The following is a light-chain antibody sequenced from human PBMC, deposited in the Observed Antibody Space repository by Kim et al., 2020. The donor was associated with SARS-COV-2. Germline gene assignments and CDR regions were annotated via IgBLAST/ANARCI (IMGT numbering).Light chain of an antibody. CDR3: AAWDDSLSGVV. CDR1: SSNIGSNS. CDR2: RNN. Sequence: QPVLTQPPSASGTPGQRVTISCSGSSSNIGSNSVNWYQQLPGSAPTFLIYRNNQRPSGVPDRFSGSKSGTSASLAISGLRSEDEADYYCAAWDDSLSGVVFGGGTQLTVL. V-gene: IGLV1-47*01. J-gene: IGLJ2*01.